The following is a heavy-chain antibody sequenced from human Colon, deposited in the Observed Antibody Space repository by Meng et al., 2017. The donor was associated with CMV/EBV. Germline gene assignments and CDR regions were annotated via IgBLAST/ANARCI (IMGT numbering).Heavy chain of an antibody. V-gene: IGHV3-7*01. CDR2: MKQDGSEK. CDR3: ARGKDYDFWGGAWFDP. CDR1: GFTFSSYW. J-gene: IGHJ5*02. D-gene: IGHD3-3*01. Sequence: GGSLRLSCAASGFTFSSYWMSWVRQAPGKGLEWVANMKQDGSEKYYVDSVKGRFTISRDNAKNSLYLQMNSLRAEDTAVYYCARGKDYDFWGGAWFDPWGQGTLVTVSS.